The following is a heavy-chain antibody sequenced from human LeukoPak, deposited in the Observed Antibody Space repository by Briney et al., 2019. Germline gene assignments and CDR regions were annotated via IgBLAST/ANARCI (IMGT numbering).Heavy chain of an antibody. CDR3: ARDFLYYDFWSGYYSGGYYYGMDV. CDR1: GFTFSSYS. J-gene: IGHJ6*02. Sequence: GGSLRLSCAASGFTFSSYSMNWVRQAPGKGLEWVSSISSSSSYIYYADSVKGRFTISRDNAKNSLYLQMNSLRAEDTAVYYCARDFLYYDFWSGYYSGGYYYGMDVWGQGTTVTVSS. V-gene: IGHV3-21*01. CDR2: ISSSSSYI. D-gene: IGHD3-3*01.